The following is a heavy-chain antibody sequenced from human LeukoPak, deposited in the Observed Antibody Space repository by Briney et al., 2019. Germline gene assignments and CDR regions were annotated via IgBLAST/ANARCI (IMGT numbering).Heavy chain of an antibody. CDR1: GFTFSSYA. J-gene: IGHJ4*02. CDR2: ISGSGGST. Sequence: GGSLRLSCAASGFTFSSYAMTWVRQAPGKGLEWVSAISGSGGSTYYADSVKGRFTISRDNAKNSLYLQMNSLRAEDTALYYCARTRVPAAPFDYWGQGTLVTVSS. CDR3: ARTRVPAAPFDY. V-gene: IGHV3-23*01. D-gene: IGHD2-2*01.